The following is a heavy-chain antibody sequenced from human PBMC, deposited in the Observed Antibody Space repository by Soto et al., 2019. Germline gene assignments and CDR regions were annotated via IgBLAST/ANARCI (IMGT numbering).Heavy chain of an antibody. CDR2: VSSSSTYI. V-gene: IGHV3-21*01. J-gene: IGHJ4*02. CDR1: GFTFSTYS. D-gene: IGHD4-4*01. CDR3: ARDLKPSTAVTLVVDC. Sequence: GGSLRLSCAVSGFTFSTYSMNWVRQAPGKGLEWVSSVSSSSTYIYYADSVKGRFTISRDNAKNSLYLQMNSLRAEDTAVYYCARDLKPSTAVTLVVDCWGQGTLVTVSS.